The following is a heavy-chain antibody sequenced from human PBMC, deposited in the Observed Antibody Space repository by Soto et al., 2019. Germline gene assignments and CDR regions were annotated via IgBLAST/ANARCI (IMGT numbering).Heavy chain of an antibody. Sequence: ASVKVSCKASGGTFSSYAISWVRQAPGQGLEWMGGIIPIFGTANYAQKFQGRVTITADESTSTAYMELSSLRSEDTAVYYCARDEAYRWEHPWMRGWDGAFDIWGQGTMVTVSS. J-gene: IGHJ3*02. CDR1: GGTFSSYA. CDR3: ARDEAYRWEHPWMRGWDGAFDI. V-gene: IGHV1-69*13. CDR2: IIPIFGTA. D-gene: IGHD1-26*01.